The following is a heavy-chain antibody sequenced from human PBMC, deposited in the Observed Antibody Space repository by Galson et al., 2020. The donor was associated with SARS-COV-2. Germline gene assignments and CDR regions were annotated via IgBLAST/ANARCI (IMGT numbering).Heavy chain of an antibody. Sequence: GESLKISCAASGFTFSSYAMHWVRQAPGKGLEWVAVISYDGSNKYYADSVKGRFTISRDNSKNTLYLQMNSLRAEDTAVYYCARANKGAYYYGMDVWGQGTTVTVS. CDR3: ARANKGAYYYGMDV. CDR2: ISYDGSNK. CDR1: GFTFSSYA. V-gene: IGHV3-30-3*01. J-gene: IGHJ6*02.